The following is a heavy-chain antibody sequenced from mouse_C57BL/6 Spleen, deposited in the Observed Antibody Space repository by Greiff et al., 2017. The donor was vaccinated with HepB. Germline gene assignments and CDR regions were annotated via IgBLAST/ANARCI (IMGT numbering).Heavy chain of an antibody. Sequence: VQLQQPVAELFKPGASVKQSCKASVYTCPSYWMHWVKQRPGQGLEWIGEIDPSDSYTNYNQKFKGKATLTVDTSSSTAYMQLSSLTSEDSAVYYCAREEVIYHAFAHWGQGSLVTNSA. V-gene: IGHV1-50*01. CDR3: AREEVIYHAFAH. J-gene: IGHJ3*01. CDR1: VYTCPSYW. D-gene: IGHD2-3*01. CDR2: IDPSDSYT.